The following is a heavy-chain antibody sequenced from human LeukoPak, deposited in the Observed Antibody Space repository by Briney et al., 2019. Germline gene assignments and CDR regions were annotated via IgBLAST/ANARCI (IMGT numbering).Heavy chain of an antibody. V-gene: IGHV3-20*04. CDR3: ARRFCSTGSCYYYMDV. CDR2: INWNGDST. D-gene: IGHD2-15*01. CDR1: AFIFDAYA. Sequence: GGSLRLYCAASAFIFDAYAMSWVRQAPGKGLEWVSGINWNGDSTAYADSVKGRFTVSRDTAKNSLYLQMNSLRAEDTALYSCARRFCSTGSCYYYMDVWGKGTTVTVSS. J-gene: IGHJ6*03.